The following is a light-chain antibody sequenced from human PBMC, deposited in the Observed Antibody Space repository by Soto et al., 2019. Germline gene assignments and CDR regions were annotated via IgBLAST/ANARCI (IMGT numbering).Light chain of an antibody. CDR2: STN. CDR3: VLYMGSGIWV. Sequence: QTVVTQEPSFSVSPGGTVTLTCGLSSGSVSTSYYPSWYQQTPGQAPRTLIHSTNTRSSGVPNRFSGSILGNKAALTITVAQADDESDYYCVLYMGSGIWVFGGGTKLT. V-gene: IGLV8-61*01. J-gene: IGLJ3*02. CDR1: SGSVSTSYY.